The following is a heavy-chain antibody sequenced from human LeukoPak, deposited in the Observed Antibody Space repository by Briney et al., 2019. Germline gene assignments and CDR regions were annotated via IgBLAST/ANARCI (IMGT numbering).Heavy chain of an antibody. CDR1: GDSISINY. CDR2: IYYSGST. J-gene: IGHJ4*02. V-gene: IGHV4-59*01. D-gene: IGHD3-22*01. Sequence: SETLSLTCTVSGDSISINYWSWIRQPPGKGLEWIGYIYYSGSTNYNPSLKSRVTISVDTSKNQFSLKLSSVTAADTAVYYCARDYYDSSGFDYWGQGTLVTVSS. CDR3: ARDYYDSSGFDY.